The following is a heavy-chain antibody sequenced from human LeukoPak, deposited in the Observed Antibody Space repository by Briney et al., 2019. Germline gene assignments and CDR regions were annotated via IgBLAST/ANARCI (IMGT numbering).Heavy chain of an antibody. Sequence: PGGSLRLSCAASRFTFSSYSMNWVRQAPGKGLEWVSSISSSSSYIYYADSVKGRFTISRDNAKNSLYLQMNSLRAEDTAVYYCARDFRGGWHLFDYWGQGTLVTVSS. CDR1: RFTFSSYS. V-gene: IGHV3-21*01. CDR3: ARDFRGGWHLFDY. CDR2: ISSSSSYI. J-gene: IGHJ4*02. D-gene: IGHD6-19*01.